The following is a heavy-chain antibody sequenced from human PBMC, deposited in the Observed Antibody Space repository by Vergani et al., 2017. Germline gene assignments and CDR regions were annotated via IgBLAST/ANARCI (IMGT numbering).Heavy chain of an antibody. CDR3: HVVVVAATRGFDI. CDR1: GGSFSGYY. CDR2: INHSGST. V-gene: IGHV4-34*03. J-gene: IGHJ3*02. D-gene: IGHD2-15*01. Sequence: QVQLQQWGAGLLKPSETLSLTCAVYGGSFSGYYWSWIRQPPGKGLEWIGEINHSGSTYYNPSLKSRVTISVDTSKNQFSLKLSSVTAADTAVYYCHVVVVAATRGFDIWGQGTMVTVSS.